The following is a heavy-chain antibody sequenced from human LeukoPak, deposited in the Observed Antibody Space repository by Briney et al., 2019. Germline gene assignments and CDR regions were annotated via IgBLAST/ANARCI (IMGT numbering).Heavy chain of an antibody. Sequence: ASVKVSRKASGYTFTGYYMHWVRQAPGQGLEWMGRINPNSGGTNYAQKFQGRVTMTRDTSISTAYMELSRLRSDDTAVYYCARDPLYSGSYSPDYWGQGTLVTVSS. CDR2: INPNSGGT. CDR1: GYTFTGYY. D-gene: IGHD1-26*01. J-gene: IGHJ4*02. V-gene: IGHV1-2*06. CDR3: ARDPLYSGSYSPDY.